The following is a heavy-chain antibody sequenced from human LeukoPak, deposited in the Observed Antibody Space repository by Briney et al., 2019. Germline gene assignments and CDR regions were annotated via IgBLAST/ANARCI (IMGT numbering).Heavy chain of an antibody. CDR1: GYTFTGYY. V-gene: IGHV1-2*02. D-gene: IGHD5-24*01. CDR3: ARADLRDGYNYVGDY. J-gene: IGHJ4*02. Sequence: ASVKVSCKASGYTFTGYYMHWARQAPGQGLEWMGWINPNSGGTNYAQKFQGRVTMTRDTSISTAYMELSRLRSDDTAVYYCARADLRDGYNYVGDYWGQGTLVTVSS. CDR2: INPNSGGT.